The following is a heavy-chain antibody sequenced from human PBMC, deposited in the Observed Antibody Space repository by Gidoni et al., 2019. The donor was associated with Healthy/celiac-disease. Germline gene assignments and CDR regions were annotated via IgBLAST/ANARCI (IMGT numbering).Heavy chain of an antibody. J-gene: IGHJ3*02. CDR1: GYPFTSYA. Sequence: QVQLVQSGAEEKKPGASVKVSCKASGYPFTSYAMHWVRQAPGQRLEWMGWINAGNGNTKYSQKFQGRVTITRDTSASTAYMELSSLRSEDTAVYYCARDRDGDYYDAFDIWGQGTMVTVSS. CDR3: ARDRDGDYYDAFDI. D-gene: IGHD4-17*01. CDR2: INAGNGNT. V-gene: IGHV1-3*05.